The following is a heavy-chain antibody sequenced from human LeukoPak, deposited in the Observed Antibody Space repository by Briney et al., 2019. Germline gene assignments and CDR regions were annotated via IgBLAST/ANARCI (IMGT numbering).Heavy chain of an antibody. V-gene: IGHV3-23*01. CDR2: ISGSGGSI. D-gene: IGHD1-26*01. CDR1: GFTFSSYA. J-gene: IGHJ4*02. CDR3: AKDFTSIVGATYFDY. Sequence: PGGSLRLSCAASGFTFSSYAMSWVRQAPGKGLEWVSAISGSGGSIYYADSVKGRFTVSRDNSKNTLYLQMNSLRAEDTAVYYCAKDFTSIVGATYFDYWGQGTLVTVSS.